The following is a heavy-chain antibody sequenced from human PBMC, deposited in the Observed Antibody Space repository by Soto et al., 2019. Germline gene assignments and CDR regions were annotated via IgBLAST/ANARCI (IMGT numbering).Heavy chain of an antibody. J-gene: IGHJ4*02. D-gene: IGHD2-15*01. V-gene: IGHV3-9*02. Sequence: GGSLRLSCVASGSSSDPFTMHWVRELPGKGLEWVAGLSWDRSTVAYADSVQGRFTISRDHAKNSVDLLMDSLRPDDTALYFCAVSSPDIEVLPSSIYFTSWGPGTQVTVSS. CDR3: AVSSPDIEVLPSSIYFTS. CDR2: LSWDRSTV. CDR1: GSSSDPFT.